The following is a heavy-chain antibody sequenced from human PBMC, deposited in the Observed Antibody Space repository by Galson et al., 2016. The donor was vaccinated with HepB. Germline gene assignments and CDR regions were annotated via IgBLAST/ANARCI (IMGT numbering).Heavy chain of an antibody. V-gene: IGHV4-39*01. CDR1: GDSIVSSSFY. Sequence: SETLSLTCTVSGDSIVSSSFYWGWIRQPPGKGLEWIASIYYSGSTYNNPSLNSRVTISVDTSTNQFSLKLSSVTAADTAVYYCARHRGRIAVLTPYYFDYWVQGTLVTVSA. CDR2: IYYSGST. J-gene: IGHJ4*02. CDR3: ARHRGRIAVLTPYYFDY. D-gene: IGHD6-19*01.